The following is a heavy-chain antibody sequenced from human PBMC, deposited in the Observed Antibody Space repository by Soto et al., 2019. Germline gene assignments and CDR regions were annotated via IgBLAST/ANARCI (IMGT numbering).Heavy chain of an antibody. V-gene: IGHV1-18*04. D-gene: IGHD6-13*01. CDR2: ITPFNGDT. CDR1: GYTFSSNS. Sequence: GASVKVSCKASGYTFSSNSIHWVRQAPGQGLEWMGWITPFNGDTSYAQKFQGRVTMTTDTSTSTVFMELRSLRFDDTAVYYCARDQFRIAAAGTIYYGMDVWGQGTTVTVSS. CDR3: ARDQFRIAAAGTIYYGMDV. J-gene: IGHJ6*02.